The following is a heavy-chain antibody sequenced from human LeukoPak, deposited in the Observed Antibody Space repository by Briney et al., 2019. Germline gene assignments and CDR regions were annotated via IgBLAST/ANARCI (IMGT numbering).Heavy chain of an antibody. CDR2: FDPEGGET. CDR3: ATNIVVVPAATTYFDY. J-gene: IGHJ4*02. D-gene: IGHD2-2*01. V-gene: IGHV1-24*01. CDR1: GYTLTELS. Sequence: ASVKVSCKVSGYTLTELSMHWVRQAPGKGLEWMGGFDPEGGETIYAQKFQGRVTMTEDTSTDTAYMELSSLRSEDTAVYYCATNIVVVPAATTYFDYWGQGTLVTVSS.